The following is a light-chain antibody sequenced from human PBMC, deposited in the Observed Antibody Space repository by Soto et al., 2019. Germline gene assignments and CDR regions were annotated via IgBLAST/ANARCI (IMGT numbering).Light chain of an antibody. CDR1: QSISSY. V-gene: IGKV1-39*01. CDR2: KAS. J-gene: IGKJ5*01. CDR3: QQSDSTST. Sequence: DVQMTQTPYSLSASVGDRVTITCRASQSISSYLNWYQQKPGKAPKLLIYKASTLKSGVPSRFSGSGSGTDFTLTISSLQPEDFATYYCQQSDSTSTFGQGARLEIK.